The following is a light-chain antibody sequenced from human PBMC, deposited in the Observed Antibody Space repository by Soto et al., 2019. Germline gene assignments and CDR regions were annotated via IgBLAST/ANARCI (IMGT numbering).Light chain of an antibody. CDR1: SSDFGGYNY. CDR3: SSYTSSSTLYV. J-gene: IGLJ1*01. CDR2: DVS. V-gene: IGLV2-14*01. Sequence: QSVLTQPASVSGSPGQSITISGTGTSSDFGGYNYVSWHQQHPGKAPKLMIYDVSNRPSGVSNRFSGSKSGNTASLTISGLQAEDEADYYCSSYTSSSTLYVFGTGTKVTVL.